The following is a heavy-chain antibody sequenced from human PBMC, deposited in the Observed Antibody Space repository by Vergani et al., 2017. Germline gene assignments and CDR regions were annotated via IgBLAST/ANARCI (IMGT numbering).Heavy chain of an antibody. V-gene: IGHV4-38-2*01. Sequence: QVQLQESGPGLVKPSETLSLTCAVSGYSISSGYYWGWIRQPPEKGLEWIGSIYHSGSTYYNPSLKSRVTISVDTSKNQFSLKLSSVTAADTALYYCARREYDILTGYLYYFDYWGQGTLVTVSS. CDR1: GYSISSGYY. CDR2: IYHSGST. D-gene: IGHD3-9*01. CDR3: ARREYDILTGYLYYFDY. J-gene: IGHJ4*02.